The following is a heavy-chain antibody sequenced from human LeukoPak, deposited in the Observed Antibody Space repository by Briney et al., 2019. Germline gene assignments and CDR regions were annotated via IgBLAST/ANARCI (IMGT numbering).Heavy chain of an antibody. CDR1: GFTVSSNY. Sequence: PGGSLRLSCAASGFTVSSNYMSWVRQAPGKGLGWVSVIYSGGSTYYADSVKGRFTISRDNSKNTLYLQMNSLRAEDTAVYYCAKVGYYDFWSGQPHFDYWGQGTLVTVSS. CDR2: IYSGGST. CDR3: AKVGYYDFWSGQPHFDY. V-gene: IGHV3-53*01. J-gene: IGHJ4*02. D-gene: IGHD3-3*01.